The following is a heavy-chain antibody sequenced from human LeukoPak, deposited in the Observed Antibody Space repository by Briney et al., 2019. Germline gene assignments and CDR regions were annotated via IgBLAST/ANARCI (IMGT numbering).Heavy chain of an antibody. V-gene: IGHV1-18*04. D-gene: IGHD6-13*01. CDR3: ARGGLSDSSSWYV. CDR1: GYTFTIYG. J-gene: IGHJ4*02. CDR2: ISAYNSNT. Sequence: GASVTVSFTASGYTFTIYGISWVRQGPGQGLEWMGWISAYNSNTNYSQKLQGRVTMTTDTSTSTAYMELRSLRSDDTAVYYCARGGLSDSSSWYVWGQGTLVTVSS.